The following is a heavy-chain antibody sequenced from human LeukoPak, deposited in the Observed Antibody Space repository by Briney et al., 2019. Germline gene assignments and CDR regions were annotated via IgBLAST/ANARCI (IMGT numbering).Heavy chain of an antibody. Sequence: SETLSLTCTVSGGSISSGDYYWSWIRQPPGKGLEWIGYIYYSGSTYYNPSPKSRVTISVDTSKNQFSLKLSSVTAADTAVYYCARVYYYGSGSYYWFDPWGQGTLVTVSS. D-gene: IGHD3-10*01. CDR2: IYYSGST. J-gene: IGHJ5*02. V-gene: IGHV4-30-4*01. CDR3: ARVYYYGSGSYYWFDP. CDR1: GGSISSGDYY.